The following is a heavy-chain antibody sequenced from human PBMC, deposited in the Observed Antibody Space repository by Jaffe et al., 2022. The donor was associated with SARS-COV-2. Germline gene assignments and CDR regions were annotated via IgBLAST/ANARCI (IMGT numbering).Heavy chain of an antibody. Sequence: EVQLVESGGGLVKPGRSLRLSCTASGFTFGDYAMSWFRQAPGKGLEWVGFIRSKAYGGTTEYAASVKGRFTISRDDSKSIAYLQMNSLKTEDTAVYYCTRRIRVTNWFDPWGQGTLVTVSS. J-gene: IGHJ5*02. CDR3: TRRIRVTNWFDP. D-gene: IGHD2-21*02. CDR2: IRSKAYGGTT. CDR1: GFTFGDYA. V-gene: IGHV3-49*05.